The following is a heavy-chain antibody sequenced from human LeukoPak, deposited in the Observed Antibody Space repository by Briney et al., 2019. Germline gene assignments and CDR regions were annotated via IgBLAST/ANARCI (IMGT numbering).Heavy chain of an antibody. CDR1: GFSFSGYV. V-gene: IGHV3-53*01. CDR2: IYSAGAT. Sequence: GGSLRLSCAASGFSFSGYVMSWVRQAPGKGLEWVSSIYSAGATRYAESVKGRFTISRDNSKNTLYLQMNSLRAEDMAVYYCARIEWERLGRAFDIWGQGTMVTVSS. J-gene: IGHJ3*02. CDR3: ARIEWERLGRAFDI. D-gene: IGHD1-26*01.